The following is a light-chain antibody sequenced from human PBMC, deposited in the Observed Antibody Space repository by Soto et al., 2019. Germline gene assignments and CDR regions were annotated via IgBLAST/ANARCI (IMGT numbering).Light chain of an antibody. CDR2: YAS. V-gene: IGKV3-20*01. CDR3: QHYGTSPTWT. J-gene: IGKJ1*01. CDR1: QTVSRY. Sequence: VLTQSPATLSLSPGERATLSCRASQTVSRYLAWYQQKPGQAPRLLIYYASSRATGIPDRFSGDGSGTDFTLTISRLEPEDFVVYYCQHYGTSPTWTFGQGTKVEVK.